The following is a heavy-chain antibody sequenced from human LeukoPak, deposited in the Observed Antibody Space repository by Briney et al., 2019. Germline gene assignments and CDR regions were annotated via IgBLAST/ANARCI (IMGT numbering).Heavy chain of an antibody. CDR3: ASWDRRGYCSSTSCLDAFDI. V-gene: IGHV3-11*01. CDR2: ISSSGSTI. Sequence: PGGSLRLSCAASGFTFSDYYMSWIHQAPGKGLEWVSYISSSGSTIYYADSVKGRFTISRDNAKNSLYLQMNSLRAEDTAVYYCASWDRRGYCSSTSCLDAFDIWGQGTMVTVSS. CDR1: GFTFSDYY. J-gene: IGHJ3*02. D-gene: IGHD2-2*01.